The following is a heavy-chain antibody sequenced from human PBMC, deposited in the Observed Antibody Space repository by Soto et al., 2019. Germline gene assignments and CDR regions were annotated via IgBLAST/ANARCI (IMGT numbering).Heavy chain of an antibody. Sequence: SVKVSFKASGGTFSSYAISWVRQAPGQGLEWMGGIIPIFGTANYAQKFQGRVTITADESTSTAYMELSSLRSEDTAVYYCARSHPTVTRYYYYYYGMDVWGQGTTVTVSS. J-gene: IGHJ6*02. CDR3: ARSHPTVTRYYYYYYGMDV. V-gene: IGHV1-69*13. CDR1: GGTFSSYA. CDR2: IIPIFGTA. D-gene: IGHD4-17*01.